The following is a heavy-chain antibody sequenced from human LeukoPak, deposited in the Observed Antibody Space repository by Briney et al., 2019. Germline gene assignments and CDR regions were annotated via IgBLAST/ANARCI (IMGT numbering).Heavy chain of an antibody. CDR2: IYYSGST. CDR1: GGSISSYY. J-gene: IGHJ4*02. Sequence: SETLSLTCTVSGGSISSYYWGWIRQPPGKGLEWIGSIYYSGSTYYNPSLKSRVTISVDTSKNQFSLKLSSVTAADTAVYYCARRGVRGYCSSTSCHDYDYWGQGTLVTVSS. CDR3: ARRGVRGYCSSTSCHDYDY. D-gene: IGHD2-2*03. V-gene: IGHV4-39*01.